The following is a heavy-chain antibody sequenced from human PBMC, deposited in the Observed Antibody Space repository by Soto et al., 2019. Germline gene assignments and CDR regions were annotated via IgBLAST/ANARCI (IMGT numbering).Heavy chain of an antibody. J-gene: IGHJ4*02. Sequence: QVQFEQSGAEVKKPGASVRLSCKPSGYTLPNYSIQWVRQAAGQGLQWLGWINPGSGYTEYSQRFQGRVTLSRDNSASTFYMDLTSLTSEDTAVYFCTRDLNGGNPFDYWGQGTLVTVSS. CDR2: INPGSGYT. CDR1: GYTLPNYS. V-gene: IGHV1-3*01. CDR3: TRDLNGGNPFDY. D-gene: IGHD2-8*01.